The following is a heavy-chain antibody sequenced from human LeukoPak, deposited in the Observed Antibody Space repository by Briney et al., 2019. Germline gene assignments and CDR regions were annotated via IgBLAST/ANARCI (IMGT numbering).Heavy chain of an antibody. V-gene: IGHV3-33*08. CDR1: GFSISKYW. Sequence: PGGSLRLSCVASGFSISKYWMSWVRQAPGKGLEWVAVIWYDGSNEYYADSVKGRFTISRDNSKNTLYLQINSLRAEDTAVYYCARTIRGYNYGDFDYWGQGTLVTVSS. D-gene: IGHD5-18*01. J-gene: IGHJ4*02. CDR2: IWYDGSNE. CDR3: ARTIRGYNYGDFDY.